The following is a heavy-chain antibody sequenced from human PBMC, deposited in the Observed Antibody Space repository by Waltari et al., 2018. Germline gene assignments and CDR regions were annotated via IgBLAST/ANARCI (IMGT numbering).Heavy chain of an antibody. D-gene: IGHD6-13*01. J-gene: IGHJ5*02. Sequence: QVQLQESGPGLVKPSETLSLTCTVSGGSISSYYWSWIRQPPGKGLEWIGYIYYSGSTNYNPSLKSRVTISVDTSKNQFSLKLSSVTAADTAVYYCARARDIAAAGSNWFDPWGQGTLVIVSS. V-gene: IGHV4-59*01. CDR3: ARARDIAAAGSNWFDP. CDR2: IYYSGST. CDR1: GGSISSYY.